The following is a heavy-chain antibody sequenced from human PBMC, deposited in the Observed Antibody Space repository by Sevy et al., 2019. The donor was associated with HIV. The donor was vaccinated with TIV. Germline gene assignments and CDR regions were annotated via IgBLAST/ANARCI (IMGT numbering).Heavy chain of an antibody. CDR1: GYSITRGYH. J-gene: IGHJ4*02. V-gene: IGHV4-38-2*01. D-gene: IGHD3-3*01. CDR3: ARHGIFGVTYSFDY. Sequence: SETLSLTCAVSGYSITRGYHWGWIRQPPGKGLEWIGSIDQSGNAYYNPSLRGRVAISVDTSKNRFSLNLRSVTAADTALNFCARHGIFGVTYSFDYWGQGALVTVSS. CDR2: IDQSGNA.